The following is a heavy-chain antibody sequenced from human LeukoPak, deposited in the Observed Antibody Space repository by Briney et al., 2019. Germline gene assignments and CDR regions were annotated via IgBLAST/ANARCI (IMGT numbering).Heavy chain of an antibody. CDR3: ARDYFDSSDYPQTYYYYYMDV. CDR1: GVTSSRYS. V-gene: IGHV3-21*01. J-gene: IGHJ6*03. Sequence: KTGGSLRLSGAASGVTSSRYSMNWVRQAPGKGLQWVASISSTSTFIYSADSVKGRFTISRDTAKNSLFLQMNSLRAEDTAIYYCARDYFDSSDYPQTYYYYYMDVWGKGTTVTVSS. D-gene: IGHD3-22*01. CDR2: ISSTSTFI.